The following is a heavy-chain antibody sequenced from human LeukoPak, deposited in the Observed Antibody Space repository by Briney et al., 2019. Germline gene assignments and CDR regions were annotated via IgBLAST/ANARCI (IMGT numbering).Heavy chain of an antibody. CDR3: ARDWPSITIFGVVITPDAFDI. J-gene: IGHJ3*02. Sequence: PGASVKVSCRTSGYAFSNYGISWVRQAPGQGLEWLGWTSTYNGNTQYAQKFQGRVTMTTDTSTSTAYMELRSLRSDDTAVYYCARDWPSITIFGVVITPDAFDIWGQGTMVTVSS. CDR1: GYAFSNYG. D-gene: IGHD3-3*01. V-gene: IGHV1-18*01. CDR2: TSTYNGNT.